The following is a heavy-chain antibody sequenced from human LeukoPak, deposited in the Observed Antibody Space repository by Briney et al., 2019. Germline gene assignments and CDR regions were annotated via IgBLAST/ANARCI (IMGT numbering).Heavy chain of an antibody. V-gene: IGHV4-61*08. CDR1: GGSISSGDYY. J-gene: IGHJ4*02. CDR2: IYYSGST. Sequence: PSQTLSLTCTVSGGSISSGDYYWSWIRQPPGKGLEWIGYIYYSGSTNYNPSLKSRVTISVDTSKNQFSLKLSSVTAADTAVYYCAREASGSYFDYWGQGTLVTVSS. D-gene: IGHD1-26*01. CDR3: AREASGSYFDY.